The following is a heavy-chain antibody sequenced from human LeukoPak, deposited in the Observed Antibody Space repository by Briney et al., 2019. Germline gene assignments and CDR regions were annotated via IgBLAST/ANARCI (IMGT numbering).Heavy chain of an antibody. V-gene: IGHV4-34*01. CDR3: ARSQEGYSYGYSDY. CDR1: GGSFSGYY. Sequence: SETLSLTCAVYGGSFSGYYWSWIRQPPGKGLEWIGEINHSGSTNYNPSLKSRVTISVDTSKNQFSLKLSSVTAADTAVYYCARSQEGYSYGYSDYWGQGTLVTVSS. D-gene: IGHD5-18*01. CDR2: INHSGST. J-gene: IGHJ4*02.